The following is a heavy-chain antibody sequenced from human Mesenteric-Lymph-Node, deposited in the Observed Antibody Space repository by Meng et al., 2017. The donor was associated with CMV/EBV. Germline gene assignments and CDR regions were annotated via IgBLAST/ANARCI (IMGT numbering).Heavy chain of an antibody. Sequence: GESLKISCAASGFTFSSYSMNWVRQAPGKGLEWVSSISSSSSYIYYADSVKGRFTISRDNAKNSLYLQMNSLRAEDTAVYYCARRSRDYFDYWGQGTLVTVSS. V-gene: IGHV3-21*01. D-gene: IGHD2-2*01. CDR3: ARRSRDYFDY. CDR1: GFTFSSYS. J-gene: IGHJ4*02. CDR2: ISSSSSYI.